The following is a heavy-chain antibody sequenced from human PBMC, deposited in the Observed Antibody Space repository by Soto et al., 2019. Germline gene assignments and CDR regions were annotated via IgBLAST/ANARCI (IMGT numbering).Heavy chain of an antibody. D-gene: IGHD3-9*01. V-gene: IGHV3-21*01. J-gene: IGHJ4*02. CDR2: ISSSSSYI. Sequence: EVQLVESGGGLVKPGGSLRLSCAASGFTFSSYSMNWVRQAPGKGLEWVSSISSSSSYIYYADSMEGRFTISRDNAKNSLDLQMNSLGAEDTAVYCCAREDYDSMTGFVYWGQGTLVTVSS. CDR1: GFTFSSYS. CDR3: AREDYDSMTGFVY.